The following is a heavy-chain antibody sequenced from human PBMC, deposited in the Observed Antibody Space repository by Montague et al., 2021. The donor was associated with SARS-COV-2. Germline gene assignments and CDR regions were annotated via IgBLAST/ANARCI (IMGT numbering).Heavy chain of an antibody. CDR2: INYRGT. J-gene: IGHJ5*02. D-gene: IGHD2/OR15-2a*01. CDR1: GFTFSDYA. Sequence: SLRLSCAASGFTFSDYAMNWVRQAPGKGLEWVSSINYRGTYYADSVRGRFTISRDNSKNTLYLQMHSLRAEDTAVYYCTRGLYAAYHWGQGALVIVSS. V-gene: IGHV3-23*01. CDR3: TRGLYAAYH.